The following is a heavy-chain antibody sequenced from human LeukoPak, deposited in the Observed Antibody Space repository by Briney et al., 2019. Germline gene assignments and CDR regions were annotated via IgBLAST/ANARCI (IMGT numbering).Heavy chain of an antibody. J-gene: IGHJ4*02. D-gene: IGHD6-6*01. CDR3: ARDARGRAARFDY. V-gene: IGHV3-66*01. Sequence: GESLKISCEASGFTFSSYVMSWVRQAPGKGLEWVSVIYSGGSTYYADSVKGRFTISRDNSKNTLYLQMNSLRAEDTAVYYCARDARGRAARFDYWGQGTLVTVSS. CDR1: GFTFSSYV. CDR2: IYSGGST.